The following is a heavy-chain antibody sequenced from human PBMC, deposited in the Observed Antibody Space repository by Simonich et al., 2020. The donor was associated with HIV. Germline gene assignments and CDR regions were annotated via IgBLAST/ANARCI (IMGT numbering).Heavy chain of an antibody. J-gene: IGHJ4*02. CDR3: ARGFYQRLYYFDY. CDR2: INHSEST. D-gene: IGHD2-2*01. Sequence: QVQLQQWGAGLLKPSETLSLTCAVYGGCFSGYSWSWIRQTPGKGLEWIGEINHSESTNYTPSLKSRVTISVDTSKNQFSLKLSSVTAADTAVYYCARGFYQRLYYFDYWGQGTLVTVSS. V-gene: IGHV4-34*01. CDR1: GGCFSGYS.